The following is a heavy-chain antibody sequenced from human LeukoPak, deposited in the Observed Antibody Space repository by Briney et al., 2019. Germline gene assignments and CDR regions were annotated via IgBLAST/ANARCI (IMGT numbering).Heavy chain of an antibody. V-gene: IGHV3-20*04. CDR1: GFTFEDYG. CDR2: IDGNGGRT. CDR3: AELGITMIGGV. J-gene: IGHJ6*04. D-gene: IGHD3-10*02. Sequence: GGSLRLSCTASGFTFEDYGMSWVRQGPGKGLEWPSGIDGNGGRTPYADSVKGRFTISRDNAKNSLYLQMNSLRAEDTAVYYCAELGITMIGGVWGKGTTVTISS.